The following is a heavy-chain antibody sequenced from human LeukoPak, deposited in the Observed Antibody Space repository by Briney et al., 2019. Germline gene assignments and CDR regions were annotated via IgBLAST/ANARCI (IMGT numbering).Heavy chain of an antibody. V-gene: IGHV4-59*12. J-gene: IGHJ4*02. D-gene: IGHD3-22*01. CDR2: IYYSGST. CDR1: GVSISSYY. CDR3: ARKIYDSSGYFDF. Sequence: SETLSLTCTVSGVSISSYYSSWIRQPPGKGLEWIGYIYYSGSTNYNPSLKSRVTISVDTSKNQFSLKLSSVTAADTAVYYCARKIYDSSGYFDFWGQGTLVTVSS.